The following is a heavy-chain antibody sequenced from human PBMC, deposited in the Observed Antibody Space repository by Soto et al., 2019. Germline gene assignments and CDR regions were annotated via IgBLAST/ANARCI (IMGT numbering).Heavy chain of an antibody. D-gene: IGHD3-10*01. CDR2: IYPVDSDT. CDR1: GYKFSSYW. V-gene: IGHV5-51*01. Sequence: EVQLVQSGAEVKKPGESLKISCQGSGYKFSSYWIGWVRQMPGKGLEWIGIIYPVDSDTKYSPSFQGQVTISADKSIKFAYLQWSGLEASDTATYYCASRRVWGVEPSADYYYYAMDAWGQGTTVIVSS. J-gene: IGHJ6*02. CDR3: ASRRVWGVEPSADYYYYAMDA.